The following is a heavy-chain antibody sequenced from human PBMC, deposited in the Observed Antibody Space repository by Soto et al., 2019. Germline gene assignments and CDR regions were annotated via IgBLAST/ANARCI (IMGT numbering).Heavy chain of an antibody. CDR3: ARKANGRHCDY. V-gene: IGHV4-4*02. CDR2: IHHSGRT. CDR1: SDSISSTNW. J-gene: IGHJ4*02. Sequence: QVQLQESGPGLVKPSGTLSLTCAVSSDSISSTNWWSWVRQPPGKGLEWIGEIHHSGRTNNNSSLKSRVTISVDRSNNQFSLKLSSVTAADTAVYFCARKANGRHCDYWGQGTLVTVSS. D-gene: IGHD1-26*01.